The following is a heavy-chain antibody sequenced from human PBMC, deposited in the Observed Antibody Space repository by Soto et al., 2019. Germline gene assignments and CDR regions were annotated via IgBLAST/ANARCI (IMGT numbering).Heavy chain of an antibody. CDR3: ARDRPGEQHYFDF. Sequence: SETLSLTCTVSGGSISSGGYYWSWIRQHPGKGLEWIGYIYYSGSTYYNPSLKSRVTISVDTSKNQFSLKLSSVTAADTDVYYCARDRPGEQHYFDFWGQAILVTVS. CDR2: IYYSGST. V-gene: IGHV4-31*03. D-gene: IGHD6-6*01. J-gene: IGHJ4*02. CDR1: GGSISSGGYY.